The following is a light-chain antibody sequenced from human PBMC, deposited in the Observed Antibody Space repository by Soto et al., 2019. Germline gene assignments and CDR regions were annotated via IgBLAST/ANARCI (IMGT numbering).Light chain of an antibody. CDR3: QQRYTWVT. Sequence: EIVLTQSPATLSLYPGERVTLSCRASQSVGNSLAWFQQTPGQAPRLLIYDASTRATDIPARFSGSGSGTAFTLTISSLEPEDSAIYYCQQRYTWVTFGGGTKVEIK. CDR2: DAS. CDR1: QSVGNS. J-gene: IGKJ4*01. V-gene: IGKV3-11*01.